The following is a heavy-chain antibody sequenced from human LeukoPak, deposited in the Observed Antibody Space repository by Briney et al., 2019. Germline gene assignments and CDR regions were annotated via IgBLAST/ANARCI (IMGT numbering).Heavy chain of an antibody. V-gene: IGHV1-18*01. D-gene: IGHD2-2*01. CDR2: ISAYNGNT. CDR3: VRDGGSSTTPHYGP. J-gene: IGHJ5*02. CDR1: GYTFTSYG. Sequence: ASVKVSCKASGYTFTSYGISWVRQAPGQGLEWMGWISAYNGNTNYAQKLQGGVTMTTDTSTSTAYMDLRSLRSDDTALYYCVRDGGSSTTPHYGPWGQGTLVTVSS.